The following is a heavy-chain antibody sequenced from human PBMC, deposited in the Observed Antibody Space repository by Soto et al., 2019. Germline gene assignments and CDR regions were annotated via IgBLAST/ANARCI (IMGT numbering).Heavy chain of an antibody. CDR3: ARAYLYNWYFDL. Sequence: QVQLVQSGVEEKKPGSSVTVSCKASGGTFRSYVINWVRQAPGPGLEWMGGIIPIFGTTYYVQKFQDRVTITSDESTSTAYMELSSLRSEDTAIYYCARAYLYNWYFDLWGRGTLVTVSA. CDR2: IIPIFGTT. J-gene: IGHJ2*01. CDR1: GGTFRSYV. V-gene: IGHV1-69*01. D-gene: IGHD3-16*01.